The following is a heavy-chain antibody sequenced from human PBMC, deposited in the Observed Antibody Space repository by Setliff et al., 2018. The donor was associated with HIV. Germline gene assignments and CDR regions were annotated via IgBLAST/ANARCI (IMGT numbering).Heavy chain of an antibody. CDR2: ISGSAGTT. CDR1: GFTVSSNY. CDR3: ATDCAVVGGTGSLDS. D-gene: IGHD1-26*01. J-gene: IGHJ4*02. Sequence: PGGPLRLSCAASGFTVSSNYMSWVRQAPGKGLEWVSGISGSAGTTYYADSVKGRFTISRDNSKNTLYLQMNSLRVEDTAVYYCATDCAVVGGTGSLDSWGQGTLVTVSS. V-gene: IGHV3-23*01.